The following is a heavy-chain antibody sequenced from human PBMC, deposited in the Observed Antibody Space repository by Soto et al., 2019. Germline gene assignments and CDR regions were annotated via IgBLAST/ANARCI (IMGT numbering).Heavy chain of an antibody. V-gene: IGHV1-18*01. CDR3: AREQETYCSSTSCYGDYMDV. J-gene: IGHJ6*03. D-gene: IGHD2-2*01. CDR1: GYTFTSYG. Sequence: ASVKISCKASGYTFTSYGISWVRQAHGQGLEWMGWISAYNGNTNYAQKLQGRVTMTTDTSTSTAYMELRSLRSDDTAVYYCAREQETYCSSTSCYGDYMDVWGKGTTVTVSS. CDR2: ISAYNGNT.